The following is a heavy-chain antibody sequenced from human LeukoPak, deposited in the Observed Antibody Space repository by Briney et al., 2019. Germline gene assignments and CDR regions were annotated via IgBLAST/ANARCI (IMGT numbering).Heavy chain of an antibody. J-gene: IGHJ4*02. V-gene: IGHV1-69*13. CDR1: GGTFSSYA. D-gene: IGHD1-26*01. Sequence: GASVKVSCKASGGTFSSYAISWGRRAPGQGLEWMGGIIPIFGTANYAQKFQGRVTITADESTSTAYMELSSLRSEDTAVYYCARGGSGSYAGIGYWGQGTLVTVSS. CDR3: ARGGSGSYAGIGY. CDR2: IIPIFGTA.